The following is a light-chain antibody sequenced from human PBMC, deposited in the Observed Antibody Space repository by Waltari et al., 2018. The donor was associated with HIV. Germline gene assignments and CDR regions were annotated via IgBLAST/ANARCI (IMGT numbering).Light chain of an antibody. CDR1: SSNIGASYD. Sequence: QSVLTQPPSVSGAPGQRVTISCTANSSNIGASYDVHWYQHLPGTAPKLLIYGNTNRPSGVPDRFSGSKSGTSASLAITGLQAEDEADYYCQSCDSSLSGYVFGTGTMVTVL. CDR2: GNT. CDR3: QSCDSSLSGYV. J-gene: IGLJ1*01. V-gene: IGLV1-40*01.